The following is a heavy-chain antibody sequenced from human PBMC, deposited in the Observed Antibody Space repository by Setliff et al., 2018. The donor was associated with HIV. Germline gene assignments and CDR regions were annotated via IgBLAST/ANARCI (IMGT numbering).Heavy chain of an antibody. CDR2: ISSSGTTM. CDR1: GFTFNTYS. V-gene: IGHV3-48*04. CDR3: ATSLPPGISYVYDAFDI. D-gene: IGHD3-16*01. Sequence: HPGGSLRLSCAASGFTFNTYSMSWVRQAPGKGLEWLSYISSSGTTMHYADSVRGRFTISRDNAKNSLYLQMNSLRAEDTAVYYCATSLPPGISYVYDAFDIWGQGTMVTVSS. J-gene: IGHJ3*02.